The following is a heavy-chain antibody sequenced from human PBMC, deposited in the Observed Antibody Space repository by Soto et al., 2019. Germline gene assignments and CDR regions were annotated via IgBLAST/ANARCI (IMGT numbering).Heavy chain of an antibody. CDR2: IYHTGNT. Sequence: TLSLTCTVSGGSISDDSYWSWIRQTPGKGLEWIGYIYHTGNTYYNPSLRSRVSISVDKSKSQFSLKLISVTAADTAVYFCARDEYQLLSSVPWFDSWGQGTLVTVSS. V-gene: IGHV4-30-4*01. D-gene: IGHD2-2*01. CDR3: ARDEYQLLSSVPWFDS. CDR1: GGSISDDSY. J-gene: IGHJ5*01.